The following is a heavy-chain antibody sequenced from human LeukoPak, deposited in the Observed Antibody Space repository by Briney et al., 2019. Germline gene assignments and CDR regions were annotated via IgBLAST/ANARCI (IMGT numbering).Heavy chain of an antibody. CDR2: INHSGST. D-gene: IGHD3-3*01. CDR3: ARGPYYDFWSGYYSGSEFDY. J-gene: IGHJ4*02. Sequence: KPSETLSLTCAVYGGSFSGYYWSWIRQPPGKGLEWIGEINHSGSTNYNPSLKSRVTISVDTSKNQFSLKLSSVTAADTAVYYCARGPYYDFWSGYYSGSEFDYWGQGTLVPVSS. CDR1: GGSFSGYY. V-gene: IGHV4-34*01.